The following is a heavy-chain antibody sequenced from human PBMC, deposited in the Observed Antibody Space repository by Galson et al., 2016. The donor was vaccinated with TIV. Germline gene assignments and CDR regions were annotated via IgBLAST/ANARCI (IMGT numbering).Heavy chain of an antibody. Sequence: SVKVSCKASGYTFTSYYMHWVRQAPGQGLEWMGIINPSGGSTSYAQKSQGRVTFTADKSTSTVYMELRSLRSDDTAVFYCARERPCGGACYFLDNWGQGTLVTVSS. J-gene: IGHJ4*02. D-gene: IGHD2-21*02. CDR1: GYTFTSYY. V-gene: IGHV1-46*01. CDR2: INPSGGST. CDR3: ARERPCGGACYFLDN.